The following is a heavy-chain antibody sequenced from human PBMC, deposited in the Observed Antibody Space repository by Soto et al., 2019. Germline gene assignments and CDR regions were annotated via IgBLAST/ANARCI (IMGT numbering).Heavy chain of an antibody. Sequence: GGSLRLSCAASGFTFSSYAMSWVRQAPGKGLEWVSAISGSGGSTYYADSVKGRFTISRDNSKNTLYLQMNSLRAEDTAVYYCAKYRVAGTDYYYYGMDAWGQGTTVTVSS. V-gene: IGHV3-23*01. CDR2: ISGSGGST. J-gene: IGHJ6*02. D-gene: IGHD6-19*01. CDR1: GFTFSSYA. CDR3: AKYRVAGTDYYYYGMDA.